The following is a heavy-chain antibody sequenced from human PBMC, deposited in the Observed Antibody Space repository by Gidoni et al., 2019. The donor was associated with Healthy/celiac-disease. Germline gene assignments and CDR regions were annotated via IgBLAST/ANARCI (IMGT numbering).Heavy chain of an antibody. CDR1: GGSISSSNW. CDR2: IYHSGST. CDR3: ARATYYYDSSGYPRYYFDY. V-gene: IGHV4-4*02. J-gene: IGHJ4*02. Sequence: QVQLQESGPGLVKPSGTLSLTCAVSGGSISSSNWWSWVRQPPGKGLEWLGEIYHSGSTNYNPSLKGRVTISVDKSKNQFSLKLRSVTAADTAVYYCARATYYYDSSGYPRYYFDYWGQGTLVTVSS. D-gene: IGHD3-22*01.